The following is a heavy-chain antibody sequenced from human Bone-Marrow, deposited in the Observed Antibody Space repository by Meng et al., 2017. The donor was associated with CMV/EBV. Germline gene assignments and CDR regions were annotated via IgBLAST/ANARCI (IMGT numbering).Heavy chain of an antibody. Sequence: ASVKVSCKASGYTFTSYDINWVRQATGQGLEWMGWINPNSGGTNYAQKFQGRVTMTRDTSISTAYMELSRLRSDDTAVYYCARIGGYARWGQGTVDTVPS. V-gene: IGHV1-2*02. D-gene: IGHD5-12*01. J-gene: IGHJ4*02. CDR3: ARIGGYAR. CDR1: GYTFTSYD. CDR2: INPNSGGT.